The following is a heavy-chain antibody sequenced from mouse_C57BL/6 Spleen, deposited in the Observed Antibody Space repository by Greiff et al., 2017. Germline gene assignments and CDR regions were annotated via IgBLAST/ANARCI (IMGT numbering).Heavy chain of an antibody. CDR1: GYTFTSYW. D-gene: IGHD1-1*01. V-gene: IGHV1-69*01. J-gene: IGHJ1*03. CDR2: IDPSDSYT. Sequence: VQLQQPGAELVMPGASVKLSCKASGYTFTSYWMHWVKQRPGQGLEWIGEIDPSDSYTNYNQKFKGKSTLTVDKSSSTASMQLSSLTYEDSAVYYCARVLITTVVGRYFDVWGTGTTVTVSS. CDR3: ARVLITTVVGRYFDV.